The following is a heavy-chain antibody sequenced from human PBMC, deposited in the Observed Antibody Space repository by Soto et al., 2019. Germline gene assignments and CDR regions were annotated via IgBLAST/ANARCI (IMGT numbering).Heavy chain of an antibody. CDR1: GYTFTTYW. D-gene: IGHD3-22*01. Sequence: GASLKISCEGSGYTFTTYWIGWVRQMPGKGLEWMGIIYPDDSDTRYSQSFQGQVTISADKSISTAYLQWSNLRASDTAMYHCARLGPLHSTCYYFDYWGQGTLVTVSS. J-gene: IGHJ4*02. V-gene: IGHV5-51*01. CDR3: ARLGPLHSTCYYFDY. CDR2: IYPDDSDT.